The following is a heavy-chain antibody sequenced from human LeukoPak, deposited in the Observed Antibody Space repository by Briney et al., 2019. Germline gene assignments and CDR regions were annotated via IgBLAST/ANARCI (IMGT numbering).Heavy chain of an antibody. CDR1: GYTFTGYY. Sequence: VASVKVSCKASGYTFTGYYMRWVRQAPGQGLEWIGCINRNSGGTNYAQKFQGRVTLTRDTSITTAYMELSRLRSEDTAVYYCATAYYDGSVYFPVSFDIWGQGTMVTVSS. CDR3: ATAYYDGSVYFPVSFDI. D-gene: IGHD3-22*01. J-gene: IGHJ3*02. CDR2: INRNSGGT. V-gene: IGHV1-2*02.